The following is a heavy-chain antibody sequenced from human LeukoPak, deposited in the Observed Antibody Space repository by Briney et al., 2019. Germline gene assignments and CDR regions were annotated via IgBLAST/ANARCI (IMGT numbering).Heavy chain of an antibody. CDR1: GGSISGYY. D-gene: IGHD6-19*01. V-gene: IGHV4-4*07. Sequence: SETLSLTCIVSGGSISGYYCSWTRQPAGKGLEWIGRVYSSGSTNYNPSLKSRVTMSVDTSKNQFSLKLTSMTAADTAVYYCAREGVRGFQAVAGPFDYWGQGTLVTVSS. J-gene: IGHJ4*02. CDR2: VYSSGST. CDR3: AREGVRGFQAVAGPFDY.